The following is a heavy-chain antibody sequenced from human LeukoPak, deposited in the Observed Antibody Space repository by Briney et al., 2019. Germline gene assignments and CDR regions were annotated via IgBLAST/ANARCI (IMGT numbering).Heavy chain of an antibody. V-gene: IGHV1-69*04. D-gene: IGHD3-10*01. CDR2: IIPIFGIA. CDR1: GGTFTSYA. CDR3: ARGGDPDYYYYYGMDV. Sequence: SVKVSCKASGGTFTSYAISWVRQAPGQGLEWMGRIIPIFGIANYAQKFQGRVTITADKSTSTAYMELSSLRSEDTAVYYCARGGDPDYYYYYGMDVWGQGTTVTVSS. J-gene: IGHJ6*02.